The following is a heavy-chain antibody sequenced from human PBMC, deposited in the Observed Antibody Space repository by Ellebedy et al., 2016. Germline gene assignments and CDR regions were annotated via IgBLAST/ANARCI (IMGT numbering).Heavy chain of an antibody. Sequence: ASVKVSXXASGYTFTSSGISWVRQAPGQGLEWMGWISAYNGNTNYAQKLQGRVTMTTDTSTSTAYMELRSLRSDDTAVYYCAKDSFSSGYLNWFDPWGQGTLVTVSS. CDR3: AKDSFSSGYLNWFDP. V-gene: IGHV1-18*01. CDR2: ISAYNGNT. CDR1: GYTFTSSG. D-gene: IGHD3-22*01. J-gene: IGHJ5*02.